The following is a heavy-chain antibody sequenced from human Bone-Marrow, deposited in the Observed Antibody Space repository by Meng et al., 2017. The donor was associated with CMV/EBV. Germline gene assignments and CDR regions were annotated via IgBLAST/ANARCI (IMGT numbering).Heavy chain of an antibody. CDR1: FTSYG. Sequence: FTSYGISWVRQAPGQGLEWMGWISAYNGNTNYAQKLQGRVTMTTDTSTSTAYMELRSLRSDDTAVYYCARDRRNYYDSSGYYLPLGYWGQGTLVTVSS. J-gene: IGHJ4*02. CDR2: ISAYNGNT. CDR3: ARDRRNYYDSSGYYLPLGY. D-gene: IGHD3-22*01. V-gene: IGHV1-18*01.